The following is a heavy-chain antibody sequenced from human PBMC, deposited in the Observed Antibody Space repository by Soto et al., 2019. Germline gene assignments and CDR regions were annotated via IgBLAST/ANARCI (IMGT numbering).Heavy chain of an antibody. Sequence: GGSLRLSCAASGFTFSSYAMSWVRQAPGKGLEWVSAISGSGGSTYYADSVKDRFTISRDNSKNTLYLQMNSLRAEDTAVYYCAKQMDYDSSGYWSDYWGQGTLVTVSS. J-gene: IGHJ4*02. D-gene: IGHD3-22*01. CDR3: AKQMDYDSSGYWSDY. V-gene: IGHV3-23*01. CDR2: ISGSGGST. CDR1: GFTFSSYA.